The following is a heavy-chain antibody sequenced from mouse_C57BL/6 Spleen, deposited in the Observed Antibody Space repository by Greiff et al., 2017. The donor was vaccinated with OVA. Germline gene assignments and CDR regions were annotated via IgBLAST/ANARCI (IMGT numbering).Heavy chain of an antibody. D-gene: IGHD2-1*01. Sequence: QVQLQQPGAELVKPGASVKSSCKASGYTFTSYWMHWVKQRPGQGLEWIGMIHPNSGSTNYNEKFKSKATLTVDKSSSTAYMQLSSLTSEDSAVYYCARGGGNPYAMDYWGQGTSVTVSS. CDR1: GYTFTSYW. CDR2: IHPNSGST. V-gene: IGHV1-64*01. CDR3: ARGGGNPYAMDY. J-gene: IGHJ4*01.